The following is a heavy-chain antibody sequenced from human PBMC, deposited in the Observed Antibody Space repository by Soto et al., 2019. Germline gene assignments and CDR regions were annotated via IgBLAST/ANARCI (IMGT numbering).Heavy chain of an antibody. CDR2: IYYSGST. J-gene: IGHJ5*02. Sequence: SETLSLTCTFSVGSISSSSYYCGWIRQPPWKGLEWIGSIYYSGSTYYNPSLKSRVTISVDTSKNQFSLKLSSVTAADTAVYYCARQFSMYYDFWSGFEPWGQGTLVSVSS. V-gene: IGHV4-39*01. CDR3: ARQFSMYYDFWSGFEP. D-gene: IGHD3-3*01. CDR1: VGSISSSSYY.